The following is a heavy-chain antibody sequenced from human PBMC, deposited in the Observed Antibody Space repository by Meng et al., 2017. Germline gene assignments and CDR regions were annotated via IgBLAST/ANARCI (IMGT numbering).Heavy chain of an antibody. J-gene: IGHJ4*02. CDR2: ISSSSSYI. V-gene: IGHV3-21*01. D-gene: IGHD6-13*01. CDR1: GFTFSSYS. CDR3: ARDGSSSWLYYFDY. Sequence: VQLLESGGGLVKLGGSLRLSCAASGFTFSSYSMNWVRQAPGKGLGWVSSISSSSSYIYYADSVKGRFTISRDNAKNSLYLQMNSLRAEDTAVYYCARDGSSSWLYYFDYWGQGTLVTVSS.